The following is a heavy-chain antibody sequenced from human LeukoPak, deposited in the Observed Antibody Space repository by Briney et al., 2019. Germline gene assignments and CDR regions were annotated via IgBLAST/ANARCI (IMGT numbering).Heavy chain of an antibody. CDR1: GFTFSSYG. V-gene: IGHV3-30*02. J-gene: IGHJ3*02. CDR2: IQYDGSKK. D-gene: IGHD1-26*01. CDR3: AKLSGNDAFDI. Sequence: PGGSLRLSCAASGFTFSSYGMHWVRRAPGKGLEWVAFIQYDGSKKYYADSVKGRFTISRDNSKNTFYLQMNSLRAEDTSVYYCAKLSGNDAFDIWGQGTMVTVSS.